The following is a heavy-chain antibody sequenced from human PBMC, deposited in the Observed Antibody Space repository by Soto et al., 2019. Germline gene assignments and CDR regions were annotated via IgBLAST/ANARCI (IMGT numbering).Heavy chain of an antibody. J-gene: IGHJ6*02. CDR1: GYTFTSYD. CDR2: MNPNSGNT. D-gene: IGHD2-2*01. CDR3: ARGGVVPAGTYYYYGMDV. V-gene: IGHV1-8*01. Sequence: ASVKVSCKASGYTFTSYDINWVRQATGQGLEWMGWMNPNSGNTGYAQKFQGRVTMTRNTSISTAYMELSSLRSEDTAVYYCARGGVVPAGTYYYYGMDVWGQGTTVTVSS.